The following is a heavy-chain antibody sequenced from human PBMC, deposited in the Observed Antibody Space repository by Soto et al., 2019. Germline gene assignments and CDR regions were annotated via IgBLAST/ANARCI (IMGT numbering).Heavy chain of an antibody. D-gene: IGHD3-3*01. CDR3: ARGHQLRFLEWLWSRHRDYYGMDV. CDR2: MNPNSGNT. J-gene: IGHJ6*02. Sequence: ASVKVSCKASGYTFTSYDINWVRQATGQGLEWMGWMNPNSGNTGYAQKFQGRVTMTRNTSISTAYMELSSLRSEDTAEYYCARGHQLRFLEWLWSRHRDYYGMDVWGQGTTVTVSS. V-gene: IGHV1-8*01. CDR1: GYTFTSYD.